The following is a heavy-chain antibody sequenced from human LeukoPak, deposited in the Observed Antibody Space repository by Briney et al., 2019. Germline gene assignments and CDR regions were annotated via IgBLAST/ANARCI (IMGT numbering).Heavy chain of an antibody. J-gene: IGHJ5*02. D-gene: IGHD3-22*01. Sequence: PSETLSLTCNVSGYSISSGYYWGWIRQPPGKGLGWIGNIYHSGSTYYNPSFKSRVTISVDTSKNQFSLKLSSVTAADTAVYYCARDTGYYDSSGYLNWFDPWGQGTLVTVSS. CDR3: ARDTGYYDSSGYLNWFDP. V-gene: IGHV4-38-2*02. CDR1: GYSISSGYY. CDR2: IYHSGST.